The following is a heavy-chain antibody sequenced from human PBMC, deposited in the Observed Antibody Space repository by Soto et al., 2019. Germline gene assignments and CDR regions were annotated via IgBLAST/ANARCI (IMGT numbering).Heavy chain of an antibody. Sequence: QVQLVQSGAEVKKPGASVKVSCKASGYTFTSYAMHWVRQAPGQRLEWMGWINAGNGNTKYSQKFQGRVTITRDTSASTAYMELSSMRSEDTAVYYCARVARYGSSTSCYTGSPNWFDPWGQGTLGTVSS. CDR1: GYTFTSYA. CDR3: ARVARYGSSTSCYTGSPNWFDP. D-gene: IGHD2-2*02. V-gene: IGHV1-3*01. CDR2: INAGNGNT. J-gene: IGHJ5*02.